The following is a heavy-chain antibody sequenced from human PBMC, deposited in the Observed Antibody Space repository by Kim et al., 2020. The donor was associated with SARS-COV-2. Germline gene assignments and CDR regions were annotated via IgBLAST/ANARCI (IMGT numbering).Heavy chain of an antibody. D-gene: IGHD2-2*03. V-gene: IGHV3-30*18. CDR1: GFTFSSYG. CDR3: AKDLDIVVVPAAIGVVDY. J-gene: IGHJ4*02. Sequence: GGSLRLSCAASGFTFSSYGMHWVRQAPGKGLEWVAVISYDGSNKYYADSVKGRFTISRDNSKNTLYLQMNSLRAEDTAVYYCAKDLDIVVVPAAIGVVDYWGQGTMVTVSS. CDR2: ISYDGSNK.